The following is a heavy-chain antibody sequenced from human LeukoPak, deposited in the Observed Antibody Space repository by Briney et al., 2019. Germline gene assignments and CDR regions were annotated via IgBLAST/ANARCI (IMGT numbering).Heavy chain of an antibody. D-gene: IGHD3-22*01. Sequence: SETLSLTCTVSGGPISSYYWSWIRQPPGKGLEWIGYIYYSGSTNYNPSLKGRVTISVDTSKNQFSLKLSSVTAADTAVYYCARDLYYYDSSGPAAFDIWGQGTMVTVSS. J-gene: IGHJ3*02. CDR2: IYYSGST. CDR1: GGPISSYY. CDR3: ARDLYYYDSSGPAAFDI. V-gene: IGHV4-59*01.